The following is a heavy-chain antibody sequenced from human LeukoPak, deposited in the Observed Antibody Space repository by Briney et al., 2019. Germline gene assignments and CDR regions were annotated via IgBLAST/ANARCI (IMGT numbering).Heavy chain of an antibody. V-gene: IGHV4-61*01. CDR1: GGSVSSGSYY. J-gene: IGHJ4*02. CDR2: INHSGST. CDR3: ARGRRGYSYGPASNFDY. Sequence: PSEALSLTCTVSGGSVSSGSYYWSWIRQPPGKGLEWIGEINHSGSTNYNPSLKSRVTISVDTSKNQFSLKLSSVTAADTAVYYCARGRRGYSYGPASNFDYWGQGTLVTVSS. D-gene: IGHD5-18*01.